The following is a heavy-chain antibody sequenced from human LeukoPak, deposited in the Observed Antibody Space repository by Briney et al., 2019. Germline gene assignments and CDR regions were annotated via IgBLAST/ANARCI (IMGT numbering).Heavy chain of an antibody. Sequence: ASVKVSCKASGYTFTTYDINWVRRATGQGLEWVGWMSPNTGNTGYAQKFQGRVTMTRNTSISTAYMELSSLTSEDTAVYYCGAVTITTNPDYWGQGTLVTVSS. J-gene: IGHJ4*02. D-gene: IGHD6-19*01. V-gene: IGHV1-8*01. CDR3: GAVTITTNPDY. CDR1: GYTFTTYD. CDR2: MSPNTGNT.